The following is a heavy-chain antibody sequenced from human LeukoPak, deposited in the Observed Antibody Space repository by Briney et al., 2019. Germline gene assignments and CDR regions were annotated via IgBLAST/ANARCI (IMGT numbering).Heavy chain of an antibody. CDR2: IYYSGST. CDR3: ARYIVSYPHDAFDI. CDR1: GGFISSYY. D-gene: IGHD1-26*01. J-gene: IGHJ3*02. V-gene: IGHV4-59*01. Sequence: SETLSLTCSVSGGFISSYYWSWIRQPPGKGLEWIGYIYYSGSTNYNPSLKSRVTISVDTSKKQFSLKLSSVTAADTAFYYCARYIVSYPHDAFDIWGQGTMVTVSS.